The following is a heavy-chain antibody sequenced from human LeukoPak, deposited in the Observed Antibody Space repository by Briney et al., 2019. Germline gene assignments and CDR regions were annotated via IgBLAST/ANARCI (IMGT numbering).Heavy chain of an antibody. CDR3: ARDLSQPLDPAEYFQH. Sequence: GASVKVSCKASGYTFTSYDINWVRQAPGQGLEWMGWINPNSGGTNYAQKFQGRVTMTRDTSISTAYMELSRLRSDDTAVYYCARDLSQPLDPAEYFQHWGQGTLVTVSS. J-gene: IGHJ1*01. V-gene: IGHV1-2*02. CDR2: INPNSGGT. D-gene: IGHD3-9*01. CDR1: GYTFTSYD.